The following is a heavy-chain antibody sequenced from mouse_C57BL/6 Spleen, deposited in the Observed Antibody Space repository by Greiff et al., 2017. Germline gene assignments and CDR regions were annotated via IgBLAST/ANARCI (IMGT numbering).Heavy chain of an antibody. J-gene: IGHJ4*01. CDR1: GYSFTGYY. D-gene: IGHD2-1*01. Sequence: VHVKQSGPELVKPGASVKISCKASGYSFTGYYMNWVKQSPEKSLEWIGEINPSTGGTTYNQKFKAKATLTVDKSSSTAYMQLKSLTSEDAAVYYCAREKNYGNYLFYAMDYWGQGTSATVSS. CDR2: INPSTGGT. CDR3: AREKNYGNYLFYAMDY. V-gene: IGHV1-42*01.